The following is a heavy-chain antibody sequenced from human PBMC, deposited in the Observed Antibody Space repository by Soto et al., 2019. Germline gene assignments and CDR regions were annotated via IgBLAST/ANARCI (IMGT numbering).Heavy chain of an antibody. CDR3: ARAPQIAAAPNMNWFDP. CDR2: IHYSGST. J-gene: IGHJ5*02. V-gene: IGHV4-30-4*01. Sequence: QVQLQESGPGLVKPSQTLSLTCTVSGGSISSGDYYWSWIRQPPGKGLEWIGYIHYSGSTYYNPSLKSRVTISVDTSKNRFSLKLSSVTAADTAVYYCARAPQIAAAPNMNWFDPWGQGTLVTVSS. D-gene: IGHD6-13*01. CDR1: GGSISSGDYY.